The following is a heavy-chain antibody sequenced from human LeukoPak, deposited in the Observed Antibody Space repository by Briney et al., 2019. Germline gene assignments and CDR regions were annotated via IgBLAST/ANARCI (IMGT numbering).Heavy chain of an antibody. CDR2: IYADGST. J-gene: IGHJ4*02. Sequence: GGSLRLSCAASGFTISSDYVSWVRQAPGKGLEWVSVIYADGSTYYADSVKGRFTISRDNSKNTVYLQVNTLRAEDTALYYCARLEKQQRGFYFDYWGQGTLVTVSS. CDR1: GFTISSDY. CDR3: ARLEKQQRGFYFDY. D-gene: IGHD6-13*01. V-gene: IGHV3-53*01.